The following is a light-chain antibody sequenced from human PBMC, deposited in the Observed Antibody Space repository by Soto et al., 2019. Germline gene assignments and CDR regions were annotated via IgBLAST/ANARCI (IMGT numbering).Light chain of an antibody. V-gene: IGKV3-11*01. CDR1: QSVNNY. Sequence: EVVLTQSPATLSLSPGERATLSGRTSQSVNNYLAWNQQKPGQAPRLLIYDAFNRATGIPVRFSGSGSGTDFTLTISSLEPEDFAIYYSQQRSKWPLTFGGGTRVDI. CDR3: QQRSKWPLT. J-gene: IGKJ4*01. CDR2: DAF.